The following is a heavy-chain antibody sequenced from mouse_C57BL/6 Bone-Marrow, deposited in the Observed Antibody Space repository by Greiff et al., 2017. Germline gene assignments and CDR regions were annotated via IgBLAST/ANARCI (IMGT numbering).Heavy chain of an antibody. D-gene: IGHD1-1*01. J-gene: IGHJ2*01. CDR1: GYTFTSYG. CDR3: ARVRTVVSDY. Sequence: VQVVESGAELARPGASVKLSCKASGYTFTSYGISWVKQRTGQGLEWIGEIYPRSGNTYYNEKFKGKATLTADKSSSTAYMKLRSLTSEDSAVYFCARVRTVVSDYWGQGTTLTVSS. CDR2: IYPRSGNT. V-gene: IGHV1-81*01.